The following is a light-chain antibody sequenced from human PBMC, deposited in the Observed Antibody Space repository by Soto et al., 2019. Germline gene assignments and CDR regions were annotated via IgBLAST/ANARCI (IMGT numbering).Light chain of an antibody. CDR3: SSFAGSNNFPYV. CDR1: SSDVFAYDY. CDR2: EIN. J-gene: IGLJ1*01. V-gene: IGLV2-8*01. Sequence: SVLPEPPSASGSPGHSVTISCTGTSSDVFAYDYVSWYQQHPGKAPKLMIYEINKRPSGVPDRFSGSKSGNTASLTVSGLQAEDEADYYCSSFAGSNNFPYVFGTGTKVTVL.